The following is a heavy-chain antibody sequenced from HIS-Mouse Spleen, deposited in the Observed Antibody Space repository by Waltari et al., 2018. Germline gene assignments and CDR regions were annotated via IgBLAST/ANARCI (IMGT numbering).Heavy chain of an antibody. D-gene: IGHD1-1*01. CDR1: GYTFTGYY. CDR2: INPNSGGT. J-gene: IGHJ4*02. V-gene: IGHV1-2*02. CDR3: AREQHWKPTYFDY. Sequence: QVQLVQSGAEVKKPGASVKVSCKASGYTFTGYYLHWVRQAPGQGLAWMGWINPNSGGTNYAQKFQGRVTMTRDTSISTAYMELSRLRSDDTAVYYCAREQHWKPTYFDYWGQGTLVTVSS.